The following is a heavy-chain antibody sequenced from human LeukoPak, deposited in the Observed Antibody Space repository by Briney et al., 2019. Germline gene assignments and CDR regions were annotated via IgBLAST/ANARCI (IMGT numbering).Heavy chain of an antibody. CDR3: ARGPRGSGYYYYYMDV. CDR2: ISYDGSNK. D-gene: IGHD6-25*01. J-gene: IGHJ6*03. Sequence: GRSLRLSCAASGFTFGSYAMHWVRQAPGKGLEWVAVISYDGSNKYYADSVKGRFTISRDNSKNTLYLQMNRLRAEDTAVYYCARGPRGSGYYYYYMDVWGKGTTVTVSS. V-gene: IGHV3-30*04. CDR1: GFTFGSYA.